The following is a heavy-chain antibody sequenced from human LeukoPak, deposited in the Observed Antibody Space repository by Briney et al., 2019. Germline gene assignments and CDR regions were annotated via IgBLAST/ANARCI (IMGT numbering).Heavy chain of an antibody. CDR1: GGTFSSYA. CDR2: IIPILGIA. CDR3: ARGLVVVTHAAFDI. V-gene: IGHV1-69*04. Sequence: GASVKVSCKASGGTFSSYAISWVRQAPGQGLEWMGRIIPILGIANYAQKFQGRVTITADKSTSTAYMELSSLRSEDTAVYYCARGLVVVTHAAFDIWGQGTMVTVSS. D-gene: IGHD3-22*01. J-gene: IGHJ3*02.